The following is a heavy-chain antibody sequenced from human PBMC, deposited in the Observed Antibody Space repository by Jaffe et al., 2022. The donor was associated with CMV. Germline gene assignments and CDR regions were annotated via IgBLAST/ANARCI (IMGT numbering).Heavy chain of an antibody. D-gene: IGHD6-6*01. J-gene: IGHJ4*02. CDR1: GFTFTTYD. Sequence: QVQLVQSGAEVKKPGASVKVSCKASGFTFTTYDIHWVRQATGQGPEWMGWMNYNSGNTGYAQKFQGRVTMTRNTSINTAYMELSSLRSDDTAVYYCARGGSSSWSLFTHHYLDYWGQGTLVTVSS. CDR3: ARGGSSSWSLFTHHYLDY. CDR2: MNYNSGNT. V-gene: IGHV1-8*01.